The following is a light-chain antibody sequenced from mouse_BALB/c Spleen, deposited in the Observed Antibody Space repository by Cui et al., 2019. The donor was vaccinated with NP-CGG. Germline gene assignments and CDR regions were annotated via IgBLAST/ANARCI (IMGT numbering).Light chain of an antibody. CDR3: ALWYSNHWV. CDR1: TGAVTTTNY. J-gene: IGLJ1*01. Sequence: QAVVTQGSAFPTSPGETVTLTCRSSTGAVTTTNYANWVQEKPDHLFTGLIGGTNNRAPGIPARFSGSLIGDKAALTITGAQTEDEAIYFCALWYSNHWVFGGGTKLTVL. V-gene: IGLV1*01. CDR2: GTN.